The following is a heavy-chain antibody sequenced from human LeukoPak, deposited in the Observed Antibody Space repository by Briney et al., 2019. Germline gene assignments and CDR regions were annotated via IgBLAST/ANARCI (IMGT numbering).Heavy chain of an antibody. Sequence: PGGSLRLSCAASGFTFSDYYMSWIRQAPGKGLEWVSYISSSGSTIYYADSVKGRFTISRDNAKNSLYLQMNSLRAEDTAVYYCARVEVRGDNWFDPWGQGTLVTVSS. D-gene: IGHD3-10*01. CDR3: ARVEVRGDNWFDP. V-gene: IGHV3-11*04. J-gene: IGHJ5*02. CDR1: GFTFSDYY. CDR2: ISSSGSTI.